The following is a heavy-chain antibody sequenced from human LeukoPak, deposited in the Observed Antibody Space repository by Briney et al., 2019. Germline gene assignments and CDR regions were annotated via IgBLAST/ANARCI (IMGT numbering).Heavy chain of an antibody. CDR2: INTKSGRT. J-gene: IGHJ5*02. D-gene: IGHD3-3*01. CDR3: ARADFIDAGPYLIGP. CDR1: GYSFTDYY. Sequence: ASVKVSCKTSGYSFTDYYIHWVGQAPGQGREWMGWINTKSGRTSSARKFQGRVTMTRDPSITTVYIDMAWLTSDDTAIYFCARADFIDAGPYLIGPWGQGTLVTVSS. V-gene: IGHV1-2*02.